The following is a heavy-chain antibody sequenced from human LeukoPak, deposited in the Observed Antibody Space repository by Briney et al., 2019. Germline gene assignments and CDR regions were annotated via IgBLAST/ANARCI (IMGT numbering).Heavy chain of an antibody. Sequence: ASVKVSCKASGYTVTSYYMHWVRQAPGQELEWMAILNPSGGSSNYAQKFQGRVTMTRDTSTSTVYMELSSLRSEDTAVYYCARGTNMVRGVIYYWGQGTLVTVSS. D-gene: IGHD3-10*01. CDR1: GYTVTSYY. V-gene: IGHV1-46*01. CDR2: LNPSGGSS. J-gene: IGHJ4*02. CDR3: ARGTNMVRGVIYY.